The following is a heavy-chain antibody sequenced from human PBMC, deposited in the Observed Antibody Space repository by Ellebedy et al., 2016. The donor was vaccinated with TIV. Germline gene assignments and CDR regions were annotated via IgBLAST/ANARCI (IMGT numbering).Heavy chain of an antibody. CDR3: ASEMRYCTNGVCSNV. J-gene: IGHJ6*02. CDR1: GGPISSYY. D-gene: IGHD2-8*01. Sequence: MPSETLSLTCTASGGPISSYYWSWIRQPPGKGLEWIGYIYYSGSTYYNPYLKSRVTTSVDTSKNQFFLKLSSVTAAETAVYYCASEMRYCTNGVCSNVWGQGTTVTVSS. V-gene: IGHV4-59*04. CDR2: IYYSGST.